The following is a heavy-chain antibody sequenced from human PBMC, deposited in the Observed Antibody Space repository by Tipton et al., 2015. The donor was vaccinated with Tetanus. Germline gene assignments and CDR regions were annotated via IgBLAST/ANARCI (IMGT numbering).Heavy chain of an antibody. Sequence: GLVKPSETLSLSCTVSGGSISSFHWSWIRQAPGKGLEWIGNVYYTGNTNYNPSLKSRVTISTDPTRKQFSLNLRSVTTADAAVYYCARGWGSSWYYFDNWGQGTLVTVSS. CDR1: GGSISSFH. V-gene: IGHV4-59*01. J-gene: IGHJ4*02. D-gene: IGHD6-13*01. CDR3: ARGWGSSWYYFDN. CDR2: VYYTGNT.